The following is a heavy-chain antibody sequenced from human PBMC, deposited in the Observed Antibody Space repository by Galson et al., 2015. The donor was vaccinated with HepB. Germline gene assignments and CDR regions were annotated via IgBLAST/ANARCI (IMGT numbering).Heavy chain of an antibody. CDR3: ARDLAYYYDSSGYPNDY. V-gene: IGHV3-74*01. CDR1: GFTFSSYW. Sequence: SLRLSCAASGFTFSSYWMHWVRQAPGKGLVWVSRINSDGSSTSYADSVKGRFTISRDNAKNTLYLQMNSLRAEDTAVYYCARDLAYYYDSSGYPNDYWGQGTLVTVSS. D-gene: IGHD3-22*01. J-gene: IGHJ4*02. CDR2: INSDGSST.